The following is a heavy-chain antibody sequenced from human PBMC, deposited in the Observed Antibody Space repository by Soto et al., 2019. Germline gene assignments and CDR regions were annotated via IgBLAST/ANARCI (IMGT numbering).Heavy chain of an antibody. CDR3: ARAVPAAISLGMDV. CDR2: ISSSSSYI. Sequence: EVQLVESGGGLVKPGGSLRLSCAASGFTFSSYSMNWVRQAPGKGLEWVSSISSSSSYIYYADSVKGRFTISRDNAKNSLYLQMNSLRAEDTAVYYCARAVPAAISLGMDVWGQGTTVTVSS. D-gene: IGHD2-2*02. CDR1: GFTFSSYS. J-gene: IGHJ6*02. V-gene: IGHV3-21*01.